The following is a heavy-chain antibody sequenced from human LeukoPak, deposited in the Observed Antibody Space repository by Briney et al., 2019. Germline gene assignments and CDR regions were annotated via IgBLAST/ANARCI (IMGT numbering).Heavy chain of an antibody. CDR1: GFTFTTYN. J-gene: IGHJ4*02. CDR3: VPLCGGSCYRFDY. Sequence: GGSLRLSCATSGFTFTTYNMNWVRQAPGKGLEWVSFISSSSTIYYADSVKGRFTVSRDNAKKSLYLQMYSLRAEDTAVYYCVPLCGGSCYRFDYWGQGTLVTVSS. CDR2: ISSSSTI. D-gene: IGHD2-15*01. V-gene: IGHV3-69-1*01.